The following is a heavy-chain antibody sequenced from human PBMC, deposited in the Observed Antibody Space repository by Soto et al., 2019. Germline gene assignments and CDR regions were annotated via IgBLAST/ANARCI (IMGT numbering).Heavy chain of an antibody. V-gene: IGHV4-34*01. CDR1: GGSFSGYY. Sequence: QVQLQQWGAGLLKPSETLSLTCAVYGGSFSGYYWSWIRQPPGKGLEWIGEINHSGSTNYNPSLKSRVTISVDTSKNQCSLKLSSVTAADTAVYYCARGEGGYSNYLRFYGMDVWGQGTTVTVSS. CDR2: INHSGST. D-gene: IGHD4-4*01. J-gene: IGHJ6*02. CDR3: ARGEGGYSNYLRFYGMDV.